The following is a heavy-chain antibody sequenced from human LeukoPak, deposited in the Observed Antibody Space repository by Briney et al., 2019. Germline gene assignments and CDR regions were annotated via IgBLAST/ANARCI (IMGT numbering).Heavy chain of an antibody. CDR2: ISAYNGNT. CDR3: AREAYGTYFDY. CDR1: GYTFTSYG. Sequence: ASVKVSCKASGYTFTSYGISWVGQAPGEGLEGMGWISAYNGNTNYAQKLQGRVTITRDTYKSTDYMEMRSLRYDDTAVYYCAREAYGTYFDYWGQGTLVTVSS. D-gene: IGHD4-17*01. V-gene: IGHV1-18*01. J-gene: IGHJ4*02.